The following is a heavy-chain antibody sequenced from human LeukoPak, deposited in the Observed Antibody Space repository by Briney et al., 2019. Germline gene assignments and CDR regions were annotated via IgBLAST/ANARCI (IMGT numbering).Heavy chain of an antibody. V-gene: IGHV4-38-2*02. Sequence: SETLSLTCTVYGYSISYGFHWGWIRQSPGKGLEWIGTIFHRGSTFYNPSLKSRVTISVDTSNNQFSLKRTSLTGAETAMYYCARVKTTGWYVEYWGQGTLVTVSS. CDR1: GYSISYGFH. CDR3: ARVKTTGWYVEY. CDR2: IFHRGST. D-gene: IGHD6-19*01. J-gene: IGHJ4*02.